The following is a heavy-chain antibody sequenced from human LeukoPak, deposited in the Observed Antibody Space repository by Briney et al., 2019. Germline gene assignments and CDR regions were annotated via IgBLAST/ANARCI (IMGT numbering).Heavy chain of an antibody. CDR1: GGTFSSYA. J-gene: IGHJ4*02. Sequence: SVKVSCKASGGTFSSYAISWVRQAPGQGLEWMGGIIPIFGTANYAQKFQGRVTITTAESTSTAYMELSSLRSQDTAVYYCARADFEYSSSSYYFDYWGQGTLVTVSS. CDR3: ARADFEYSSSSYYFDY. D-gene: IGHD6-6*01. CDR2: IIPIFGTA. V-gene: IGHV1-69*05.